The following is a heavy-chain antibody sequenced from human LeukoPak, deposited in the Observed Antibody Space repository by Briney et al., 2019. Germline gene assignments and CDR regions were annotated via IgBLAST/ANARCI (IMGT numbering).Heavy chain of an antibody. Sequence: PGGSLRLSCAASGFTFSSSAMSWVRQVPGKGLEWVSHIRSSSETFYADSVKGRFTISRDNARNSLYLQMNNLRGEDTAIYYCARDAGNSGYGCDLWGQGTLVTVSS. J-gene: IGHJ5*02. CDR1: GFTFSSSA. V-gene: IGHV3-48*01. CDR3: ARDAGNSGYGCDL. D-gene: IGHD5-12*01. CDR2: IRSSSET.